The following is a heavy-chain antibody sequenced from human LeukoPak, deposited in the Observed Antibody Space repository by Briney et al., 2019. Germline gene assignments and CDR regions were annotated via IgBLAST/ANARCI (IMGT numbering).Heavy chain of an antibody. CDR3: ARDRIVGATTTSEFDY. Sequence: GASVKVSCKASGGTFSSYAISWVRQAPGQGLEWMGGIIPIFGTANYAQKFQGRVTITADESTSTAYMELSSLRSEDTAVYYCARDRIVGATTTSEFDYWGQGTLVTVSS. D-gene: IGHD1-26*01. CDR2: IIPIFGTA. V-gene: IGHV1-69*13. CDR1: GGTFSSYA. J-gene: IGHJ4*02.